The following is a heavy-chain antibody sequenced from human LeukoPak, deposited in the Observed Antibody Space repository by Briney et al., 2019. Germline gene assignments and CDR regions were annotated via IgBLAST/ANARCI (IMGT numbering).Heavy chain of an antibody. CDR2: IWYDGNNK. CDR3: ARHKDGSSSQGFDY. D-gene: IGHD6-13*01. Sequence: PGRSLRLSCAASGFTFSSYGMHWVRQAPGKGLEWVAVIWYDGNNKHYADSLKGRFTISRDNSENTLYLQMNSLRAEDTAVYYCARHKDGSSSQGFDYWGQGTLVTVSS. CDR1: GFTFSSYG. V-gene: IGHV3-33*01. J-gene: IGHJ4*02.